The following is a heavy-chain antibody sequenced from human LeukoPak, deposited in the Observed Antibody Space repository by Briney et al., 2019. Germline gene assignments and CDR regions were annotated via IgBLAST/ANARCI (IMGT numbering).Heavy chain of an antibody. Sequence: PSETLSLTCTVSGGSISSYYWSWIRQPPGKGLEWIGYIYYSGSTNYNPSLKSRVTISVDTSKNQFSLKLSSVTAADTAVYYCARQEYYSNSWGPFDYWGQGTLVTVSS. D-gene: IGHD6-13*01. V-gene: IGHV4-59*08. CDR1: GGSISSYY. CDR2: IYYSGST. J-gene: IGHJ4*02. CDR3: ARQEYYSNSWGPFDY.